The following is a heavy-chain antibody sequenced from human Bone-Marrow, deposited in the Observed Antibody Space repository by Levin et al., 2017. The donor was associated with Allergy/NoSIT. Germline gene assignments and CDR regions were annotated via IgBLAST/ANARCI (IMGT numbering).Heavy chain of an antibody. Sequence: GGSLRLSCTASGFSLNVYSMNWVRQAPGKGLEWVSAISSSGTNYIHYADSVSGRFTISRDNAKNSLYLEMNSLRADDTAVYYCAREPESDRPLGLDDWGQGTTVTVSS. V-gene: IGHV3-21*01. CDR3: AREPESDRPLGLDD. D-gene: IGHD1-14*01. J-gene: IGHJ6*02. CDR1: GFSLNVYS. CDR2: ISSSGTNYI.